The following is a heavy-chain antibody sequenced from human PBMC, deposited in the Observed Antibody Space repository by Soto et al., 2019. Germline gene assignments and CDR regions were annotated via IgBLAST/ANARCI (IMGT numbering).Heavy chain of an antibody. CDR2: ISYDGSNK. V-gene: IGHV3-30*18. Sequence: GGSLRLSCAASGFTFSSYGMHWVRQAPGKGLEWVAVISYDGSNKYYADSVKGRFTISRDNSKNTLYLQMNSLRAEDTAVYYCAKDVLRFLEWLFLVNYYYMDVWGKGTTVTVSS. J-gene: IGHJ6*03. CDR3: AKDVLRFLEWLFLVNYYYMDV. D-gene: IGHD3-3*01. CDR1: GFTFSSYG.